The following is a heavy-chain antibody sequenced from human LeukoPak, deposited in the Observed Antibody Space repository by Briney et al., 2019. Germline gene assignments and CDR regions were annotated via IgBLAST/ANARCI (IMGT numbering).Heavy chain of an antibody. D-gene: IGHD4-17*01. CDR2: ISYDGSNK. V-gene: IGHV3-30*18. Sequence: PGGSLRLSCAASGFTFSSYGMHWVRQAPGKGLEWVAVISYDGSNKYYADSVKGRYTISRDNSKNTLYLQMNSLRAEDTAVYYCAKDVDLDYGGNSGFDPWGQGTLVTVSS. CDR3: AKDVDLDYGGNSGFDP. J-gene: IGHJ5*02. CDR1: GFTFSSYG.